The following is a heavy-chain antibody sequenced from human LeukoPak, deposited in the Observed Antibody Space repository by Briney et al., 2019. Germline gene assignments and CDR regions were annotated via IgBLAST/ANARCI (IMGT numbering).Heavy chain of an antibody. CDR1: GFTFSSHA. V-gene: IGHV3-23*01. J-gene: IGHJ4*02. CDR3: AKMSIVGAILYYFDY. Sequence: GGSLRLSCAASGFTFSSHAMSWVRQAPGKGLEWVSAISGSGGSTYYADSVKGRFTISRDNSKNTLYLQMNSLRAEDTAVYYCAKMSIVGAILYYFDYWGQGTLVTVSS. D-gene: IGHD1-26*01. CDR2: ISGSGGST.